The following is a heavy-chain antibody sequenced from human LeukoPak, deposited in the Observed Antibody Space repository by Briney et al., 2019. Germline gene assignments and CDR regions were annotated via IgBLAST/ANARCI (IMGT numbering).Heavy chain of an antibody. Sequence: PGGSLRLSCAASGFTFSSYAMSWVRQAPGKGLEWVSTISGSGGLIYYADSVKGRFTISRDNSKNTLYLQMNSLRAEDTAVYYCAKGSDMAYYFDNWGQGTLVTVSS. D-gene: IGHD5-18*01. V-gene: IGHV3-23*01. CDR1: GFTFSSYA. CDR3: AKGSDMAYYFDN. CDR2: ISGSGGLI. J-gene: IGHJ4*02.